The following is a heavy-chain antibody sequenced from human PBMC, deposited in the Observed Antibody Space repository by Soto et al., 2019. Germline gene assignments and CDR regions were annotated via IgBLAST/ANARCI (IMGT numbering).Heavy chain of an antibody. CDR3: AREYCSSTSCLNWFDP. J-gene: IGHJ5*02. CDR1: GFTFSSYS. Sequence: PGGSLRLSCAASGFTFSSYSMNWVRQAPGKGLEWVSSISSSSSYIYYADSVKGRFTISRDNAKNSLYLQMNSLRAEDTAVYYCAREYCSSTSCLNWFDPWGQGTLVTSPQ. V-gene: IGHV3-21*06. CDR2: ISSSSSYI. D-gene: IGHD2-2*01.